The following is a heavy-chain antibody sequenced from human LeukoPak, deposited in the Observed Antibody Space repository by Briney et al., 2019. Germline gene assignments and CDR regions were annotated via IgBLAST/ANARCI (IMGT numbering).Heavy chain of an antibody. D-gene: IGHD1-1*01. Sequence: GESLKISCTASGYSFSTYWISWVRQMPGKGLEWMGTIDPSDSYTNYSPSFQGHVTISADKSISTAYLQWSSLKASDTAMYYCARLPRGTAPDYWGQGTLVTVSS. J-gene: IGHJ4*02. V-gene: IGHV5-10-1*01. CDR2: IDPSDSYT. CDR3: ARLPRGTAPDY. CDR1: GYSFSTYW.